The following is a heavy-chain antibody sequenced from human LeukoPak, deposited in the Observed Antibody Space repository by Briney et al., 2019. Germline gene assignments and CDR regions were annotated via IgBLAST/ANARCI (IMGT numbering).Heavy chain of an antibody. CDR3: ARDGGLTRYTMFDY. Sequence: GGSLRLSCAASGFTFSTHAMRWVRQAPGKGLEWVSSISGSGDITYYADSAKGRFTISRDNAKNSLYLQMNSLTAKDTAVYYCARDGGLTRYTMFDYWGQGTLVTVSS. CDR1: GFTFSTHA. D-gene: IGHD3-16*02. V-gene: IGHV3-23*01. CDR2: ISGSGDIT. J-gene: IGHJ4*02.